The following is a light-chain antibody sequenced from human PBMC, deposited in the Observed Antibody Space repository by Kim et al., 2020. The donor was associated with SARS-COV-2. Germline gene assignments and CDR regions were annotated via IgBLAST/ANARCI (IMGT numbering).Light chain of an antibody. CDR2: DAS. CDR3: QQRDSWWT. Sequence: VLTQSPATLSLSPGERATVSCRASQSVSTYLAWYQQKPGQAPRLLIYDASNRATGIPARFSGSGSGTDFTLTISSLEPEDFALYYCQQRDSWWTFGQGTKVDIK. CDR1: QSVSTY. V-gene: IGKV3-11*01. J-gene: IGKJ1*01.